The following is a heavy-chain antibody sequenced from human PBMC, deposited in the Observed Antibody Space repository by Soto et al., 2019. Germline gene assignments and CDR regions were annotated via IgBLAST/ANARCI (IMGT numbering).Heavy chain of an antibody. CDR1: GFTFSSYG. Sequence: QVQLVESGGGVVQPGRSLRLSCAASGFTFSSYGMHWVRQAPGKGLEWVAVISYDGSNKYYADSVKGRFTISRDNSKNTLYLKMNSLRAEDTAVYYCAKDQISEGRFGELSGRRYYYYGMDVWGQGTTVTVSS. V-gene: IGHV3-30*18. D-gene: IGHD3-10*01. CDR2: ISYDGSNK. CDR3: AKDQISEGRFGELSGRRYYYYGMDV. J-gene: IGHJ6*02.